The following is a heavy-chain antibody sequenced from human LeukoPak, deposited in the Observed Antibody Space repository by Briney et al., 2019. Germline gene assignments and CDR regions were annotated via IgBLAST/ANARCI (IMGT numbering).Heavy chain of an antibody. CDR1: GYTFTSYA. J-gene: IGHJ5*02. CDR3: ARDKGIAARISWFDP. Sequence: ASVKVSCKASGYTFTSYAMNWVRQAPGQGLEWVGWINTNTGNPTYAQGFTGRFVFPLDTSVSTAYLQISSLKAEDTAVYYCARDKGIAARISWFDPWGQGTLVTVSS. CDR2: INTNTGNP. V-gene: IGHV7-4-1*02. D-gene: IGHD6-6*01.